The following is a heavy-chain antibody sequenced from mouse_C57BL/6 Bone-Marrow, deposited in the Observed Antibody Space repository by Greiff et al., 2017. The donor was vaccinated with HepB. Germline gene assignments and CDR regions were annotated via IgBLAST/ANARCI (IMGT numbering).Heavy chain of an antibody. D-gene: IGHD2-12*01. CDR1: GFNIKDDY. J-gene: IGHJ2*01. V-gene: IGHV14-4*01. CDR2: IDPENGDT. Sequence: EVQRVESGAELVRPGASVKLSCTASGFNIKDDYMHWVKQRPEQGLEWIGWIDPENGDTEYASKFQGKATITADTSSNTAYLQPSSLTSEDTAVYYCTGETTFFDYWGQGTTLTVSS. CDR3: TGETTFFDY.